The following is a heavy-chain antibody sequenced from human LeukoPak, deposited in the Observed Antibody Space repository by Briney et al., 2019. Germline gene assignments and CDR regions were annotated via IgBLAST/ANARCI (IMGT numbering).Heavy chain of an antibody. J-gene: IGHJ6*02. CDR2: IIPILGIA. V-gene: IGHV1-69*04. D-gene: IGHD4-17*01. CDR3: ARDDGGPPYYYYGMDV. CDR1: GGTFSSYA. Sequence: SVKVSCKASGGTFSSYAISWVRQAPGQGLEWMGRIIPILGIANYAQEFQGRVTITADKSTSTAYMELSSLRSEDTAVYYCARDDGGPPYYYYGMDVWGQGTTVTVSS.